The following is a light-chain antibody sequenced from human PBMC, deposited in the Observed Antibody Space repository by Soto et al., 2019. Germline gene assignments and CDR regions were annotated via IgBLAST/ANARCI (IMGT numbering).Light chain of an antibody. CDR3: HQLNTYPFT. J-gene: IGKJ4*01. CDR2: ATS. CDR1: QVISSRY. V-gene: IGKV1-9*01. Sequence: DIQLTQSPSFLSAFVGYRVTITCRASQVISSRYLAWYQQKPGTAPKLLIYATSTLHGGVPSRFSGSGSGTEFTLTISSLQPEDFATYYCHQLNTYPFTFGGGTKVDIK.